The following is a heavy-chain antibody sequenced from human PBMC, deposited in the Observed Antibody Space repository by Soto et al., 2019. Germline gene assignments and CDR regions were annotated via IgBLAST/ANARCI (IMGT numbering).Heavy chain of an antibody. CDR1: GYTFTTYD. J-gene: IGHJ5*02. V-gene: IGHV1-8*01. D-gene: IGHD2-2*01. CDR3: VRGGFLSHDHVIIAPATLGFDP. Sequence: GASVKVSCKASGYTFTTYDINWVRQAPGQGLEFMGWMNPNRTNTGYAEKFQGRVTMTRDTSISTAYMELSSLRYDDTAVYYCVRGGFLSHDHVIIAPATLGFDPWGQGTLVTVSS. CDR2: MNPNRTNT.